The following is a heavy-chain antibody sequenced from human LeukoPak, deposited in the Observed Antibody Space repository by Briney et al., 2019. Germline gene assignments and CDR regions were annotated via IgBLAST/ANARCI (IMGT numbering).Heavy chain of an antibody. CDR3: ASFSGSYTAFDI. V-gene: IGHV4-59*01. J-gene: IGHJ3*02. Sequence: SETLSLTCTVSGGSISSYYWSWIRQPPGKGLEWIAYIYYSGTTNYNPSLKSRVTISVDTSKNQFSLRLSSVTAADTAVYFCASFSGSYTAFDIWGQGTMVTVSS. D-gene: IGHD1-26*01. CDR2: IYYSGTT. CDR1: GGSISSYY.